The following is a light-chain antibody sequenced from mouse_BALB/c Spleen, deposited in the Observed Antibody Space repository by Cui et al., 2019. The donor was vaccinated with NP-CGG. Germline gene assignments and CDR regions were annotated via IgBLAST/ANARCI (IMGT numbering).Light chain of an antibody. J-gene: IGLJ1*01. CDR3: ALWYSNHWV. CDR2: GTN. V-gene: IGLV1*01. CDR1: TWAVTTNNY. Sequence: QAVVTQESALTTSPGETVTLTCRSSTWAVTTNNYANWVQEKPDHLFTGLIGGTNNRTPGVPARFSGSLIGDKAALTITGAQPEDEAIYFCALWYSNHWVFGGGTKLTVL.